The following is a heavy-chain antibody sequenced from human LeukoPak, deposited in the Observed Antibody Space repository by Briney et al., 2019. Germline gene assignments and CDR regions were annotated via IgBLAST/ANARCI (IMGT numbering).Heavy chain of an antibody. V-gene: IGHV1-8*03. Sequence: ASVKVSCKASGYTFTSYDINWVRQATGQGLEWMGWMNPNSGNTGYAQKFQGRVTITRNTSISTAYMELSRLRSDDTAVYYCARDSSFRGSYSDYWGQGTLVTVSS. J-gene: IGHJ4*02. D-gene: IGHD6-19*01. CDR3: ARDSSFRGSYSDY. CDR1: GYTFTSYD. CDR2: MNPNSGNT.